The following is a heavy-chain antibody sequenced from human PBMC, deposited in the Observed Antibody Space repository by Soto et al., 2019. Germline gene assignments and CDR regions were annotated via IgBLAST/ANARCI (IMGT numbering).Heavy chain of an antibody. D-gene: IGHD6-13*01. CDR2: INHSGST. V-gene: IGHV4-34*01. CDR3: ARGWYSSTTYYYYGMAV. J-gene: IGHJ6*02. Sequence: KGLEWIGEINHSGSTNYNPSLKSRVTISVDTSKNQFSLKLSSVTAADTAVYYCARGWYSSTTYYYYGMAVWGQGTTVTVSS.